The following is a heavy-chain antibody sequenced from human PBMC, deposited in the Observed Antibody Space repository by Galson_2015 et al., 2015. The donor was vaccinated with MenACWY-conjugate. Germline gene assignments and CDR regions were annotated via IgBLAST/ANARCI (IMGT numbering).Heavy chain of an antibody. J-gene: IGHJ4*02. Sequence: SLRLSCAASGFSVSSNYMSWVRQAPGKGLEWVSVIYSGGNTYYADSVKGRFTISRDNSKNTLYLQMNSLRPDDTAVYYCASPLAVAGTEVGYWGQGTLVTVSS. CDR1: GFSVSSNY. CDR3: ASPLAVAGTEVGY. D-gene: IGHD6-19*01. CDR2: IYSGGNT. V-gene: IGHV3-66*02.